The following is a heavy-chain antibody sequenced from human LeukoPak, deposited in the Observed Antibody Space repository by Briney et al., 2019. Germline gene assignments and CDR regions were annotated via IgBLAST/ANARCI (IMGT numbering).Heavy chain of an antibody. CDR2: IYYSGST. J-gene: IGHJ6*02. Sequence: SETLSLTCTVSGGSISSYYWSWIRQPPGKGLEWIGYIYYSGSTNYNPSLKSRVTISVDTSKNQFSLKLSSVTAADTAVYYCARASMVRGVITTYYYYGMDVWGQGTTATVSS. D-gene: IGHD3-10*01. V-gene: IGHV4-59*01. CDR3: ARASMVRGVITTYYYYGMDV. CDR1: GGSISSYY.